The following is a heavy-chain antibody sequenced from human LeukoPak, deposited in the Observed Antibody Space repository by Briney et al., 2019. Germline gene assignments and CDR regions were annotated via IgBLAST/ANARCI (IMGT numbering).Heavy chain of an antibody. J-gene: IGHJ5*02. V-gene: IGHV5-51*01. CDR1: GYSFTTSW. CDR3: VRRINNWFDP. CDR2: IFPGDSDT. Sequence: GESLKISCKGSGYSFTTSWIAWVRQMPEKGLELMGIIFPGDSDTRYSPSFQGQVTISADKSISTAYLQWSSLKASDTAFYYCVRRINNWFDPWGQGTLVTVSS.